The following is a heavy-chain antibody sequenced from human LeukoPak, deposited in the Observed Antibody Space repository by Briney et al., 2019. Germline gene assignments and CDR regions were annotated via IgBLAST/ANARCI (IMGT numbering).Heavy chain of an antibody. CDR3: VKSHSSGWTYFDS. Sequence: PGGSLRLSCVASGFTVSNKYMSWVRQAPGKGLEWVSVLYNAGSTYYADSVKGRFTISRDISESMLYLQMNSLRAEDTAVYYCVKSHSSGWTYFDSWGQGALVTVSS. J-gene: IGHJ4*02. CDR2: LYNAGST. CDR1: GFTVSNKY. D-gene: IGHD6-19*01. V-gene: IGHV3-66*01.